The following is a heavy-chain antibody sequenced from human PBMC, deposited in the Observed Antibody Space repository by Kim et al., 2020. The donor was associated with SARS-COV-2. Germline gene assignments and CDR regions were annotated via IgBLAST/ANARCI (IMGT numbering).Heavy chain of an antibody. D-gene: IGHD3-3*01. CDR2: ISYDGSNK. CDR3: ARVGFWSGYYGPVNWFDP. CDR1: GFTFSSYA. J-gene: IGHJ5*02. Sequence: GGSLRLSCAASGFTFSSYAMHWVRRAPGKGLEWVAVISYDGSNKYYVDSVKGRFTISRDNSKNTLYLQMNSLRAEDTAVYYCARVGFWSGYYGPVNWFDPWGQGTLVTVSS. V-gene: IGHV3-30*04.